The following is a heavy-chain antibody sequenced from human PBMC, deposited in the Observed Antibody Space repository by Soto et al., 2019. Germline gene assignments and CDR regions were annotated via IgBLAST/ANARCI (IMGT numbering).Heavy chain of an antibody. CDR2: IDPKNGNT. J-gene: IGHJ3*02. V-gene: IGHV1-18*01. CDR1: GYTFTTFG. CDR3: ARVGYYDSSGDYAFDI. Sequence: ASVKVSCKASGYTFTTFGISWVRQAPGQGLEWMGWIDPKNGNTKDAQKFQGRVTMTTDTSTSTAYMELRSLRSDDTAMYYCARVGYYDSSGDYAFDIWGQGTMVTVSS. D-gene: IGHD3-22*01.